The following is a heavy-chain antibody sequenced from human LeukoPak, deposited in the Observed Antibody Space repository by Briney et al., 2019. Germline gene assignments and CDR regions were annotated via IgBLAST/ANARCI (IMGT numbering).Heavy chain of an antibody. J-gene: IGHJ6*02. D-gene: IGHD3-3*01. CDR2: IIPILGIA. V-gene: IGHV1-69*04. CDR3: ARVARITIFGVVIGGTGNYYGMDV. CDR1: GGTFSSYA. Sequence: ASVKVSCKASGGTFSSYAISWVRQAPGQGLEWMGRIIPILGIANYAQKFQGRVTITADKSTSTAYMELSSLRSEDTAVYYCARVARITIFGVVIGGTGNYYGMDVWGQGTTVTVSS.